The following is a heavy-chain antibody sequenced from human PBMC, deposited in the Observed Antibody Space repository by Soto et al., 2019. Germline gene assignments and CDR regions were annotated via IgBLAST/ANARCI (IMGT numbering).Heavy chain of an antibody. CDR2: ISSSGTTI. CDR1: GFTFSDYY. V-gene: IGHV3-11*01. D-gene: IGHD3-3*02. CDR3: AKWPVSFLDYYYGMDV. J-gene: IGHJ6*02. Sequence: GGSLRLSCAASGFTFSDYYMSWIRQAPGKGLEWVSYISSSGTTIYYADSVKGRFTISRDNAKNSLYLQMNSLRAEDTAVYYCAKWPVSFLDYYYGMDVWGQGTTVTVSS.